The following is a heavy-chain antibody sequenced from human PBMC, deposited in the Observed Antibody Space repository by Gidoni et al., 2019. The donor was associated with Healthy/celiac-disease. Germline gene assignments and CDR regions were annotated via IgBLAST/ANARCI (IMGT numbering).Heavy chain of an antibody. D-gene: IGHD3-9*01. CDR2: FDPEDGET. V-gene: IGHV1-24*01. Sequence: QVQLVQSGAEVKKPGASVKVSCKVSGYTLTELSMHWVRQAPGKGLEWMGGFDPEDGETIYAQKFQGRVTMTEDTSTDTAYMELSSLRSEDTAVYYCATSVLRYFDWLYRFDYWGQGTLVTVSS. CDR1: GYTLTELS. CDR3: ATSVLRYFDWLYRFDY. J-gene: IGHJ4*02.